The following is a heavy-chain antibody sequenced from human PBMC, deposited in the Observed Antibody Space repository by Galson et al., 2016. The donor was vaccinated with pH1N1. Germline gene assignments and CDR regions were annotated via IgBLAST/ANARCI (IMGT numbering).Heavy chain of an antibody. J-gene: IGHJ6*02. Sequence: SLRLSCATSGFNFDTFAMHWVRQTPGKGLEWVAFISYNGHDQSCADSVKGRFTVSRDNSKNTLYLQMNSLRAEDTALYYCAREDWSYGDTYYYGLDVWGQGTTVTVSS. CDR1: GFNFDTFA. D-gene: IGHD4-17*01. CDR3: AREDWSYGDTYYYGLDV. CDR2: ISYNGHDQ. V-gene: IGHV3-30*01.